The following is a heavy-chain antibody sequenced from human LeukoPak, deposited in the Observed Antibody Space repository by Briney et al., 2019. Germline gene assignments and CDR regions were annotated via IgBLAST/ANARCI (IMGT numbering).Heavy chain of an antibody. J-gene: IGHJ5*02. D-gene: IGHD2-2*01. Sequence: PSETLSLTCTVSGGSISRYFWTWIRQPPGKGLEWIGYIYYSGSTYYNPSLKSRVTISVDTSKNQFSLKLSSVTAADTAVYYCARGGGSSTSPIDWFDPWGQGTLVTVSS. CDR1: GGSISRYF. V-gene: IGHV4-30-4*08. CDR2: IYYSGST. CDR3: ARGGGSSTSPIDWFDP.